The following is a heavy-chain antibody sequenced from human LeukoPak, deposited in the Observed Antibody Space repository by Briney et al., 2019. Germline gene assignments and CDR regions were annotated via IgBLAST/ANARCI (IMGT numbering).Heavy chain of an antibody. V-gene: IGHV5-51*01. CDR3: ARIPMVRGVKNGMDV. D-gene: IGHD3-10*01. CDR1: GYIFTSYW. Sequence: GESLQISCKGSGYIFTSYWIGWVRQMPGKGLEWRGIIYTGDSDTRYSPSFQGQVTISADKSISTAYLQWSSLKASDTAMYYCARIPMVRGVKNGMDVWGQGTTVTVSS. J-gene: IGHJ6*02. CDR2: IYTGDSDT.